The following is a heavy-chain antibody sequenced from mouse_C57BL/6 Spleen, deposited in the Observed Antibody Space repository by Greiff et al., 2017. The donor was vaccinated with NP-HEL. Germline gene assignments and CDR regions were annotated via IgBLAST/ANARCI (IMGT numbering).Heavy chain of an antibody. J-gene: IGHJ4*01. D-gene: IGHD1-1*01. Sequence: VQLQQSGPGLVKPSQSLSLTCSVTGYSITSGYYWNWIRQFPGNKLEWMGYISYDGSNNYNPSLKNRISITRDTSKNQFFLKLNSVTTEDTATYYCARAAAITTVVATNAMDYWGQGTSVTVSS. CDR2: ISYDGSN. V-gene: IGHV3-6*01. CDR1: GYSITSGYY. CDR3: ARAAAITTVVATNAMDY.